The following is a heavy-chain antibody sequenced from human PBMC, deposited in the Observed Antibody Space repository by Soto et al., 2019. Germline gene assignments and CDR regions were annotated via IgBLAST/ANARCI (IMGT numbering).Heavy chain of an antibody. CDR3: ARGTSWQLPFDY. Sequence: AETLSLTCTVSSDSISSYYWSWIRQPPGKRLEWIGYISYSGSTDYNPSLKSRVTISGDTSKNQFSLKVSSVTAADTAVYYCARGTSWQLPFDYWGQGTLVTVSS. V-gene: IGHV4-59*01. CDR1: SDSISSYY. J-gene: IGHJ4*02. CDR2: ISYSGST. D-gene: IGHD6-13*01.